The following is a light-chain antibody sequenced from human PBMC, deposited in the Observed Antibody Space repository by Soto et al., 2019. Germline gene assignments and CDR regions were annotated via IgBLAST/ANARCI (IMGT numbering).Light chain of an antibody. J-gene: IGKJ1*01. CDR3: QQYGSSPWT. CDR2: GVS. CDR1: QSVSSGH. V-gene: IGKV3-20*01. Sequence: EIVLTQSPGTLSLSTGERATLSCRASQSVSSGHLAWYQQKPGQAPRLLIYGVSSRATGIPDRFSGSGSGTDFALTISRLEPEDFAVYYCQQYGSSPWTFGQGTKVDIK.